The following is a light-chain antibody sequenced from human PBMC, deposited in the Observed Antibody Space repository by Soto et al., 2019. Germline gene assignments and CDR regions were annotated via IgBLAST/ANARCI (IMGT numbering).Light chain of an antibody. CDR3: SSYTSTNFVI. V-gene: IGLV2-14*01. CDR2: DVS. CDR1: SGDIGDYKY. J-gene: IGLJ2*01. Sequence: QSVLTQPASVSGSPGQSITISCTGSSGDIGDYKYVSWYKQYPGKAPKLMIYDVSNRPSGVSNRFSASKSGNTASLTISGLQAEDEADYYCSSYTSTNFVIFGGGTKLTVL.